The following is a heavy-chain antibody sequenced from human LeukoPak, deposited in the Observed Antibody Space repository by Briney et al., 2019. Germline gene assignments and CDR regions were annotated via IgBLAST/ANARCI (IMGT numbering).Heavy chain of an antibody. J-gene: IGHJ4*02. CDR3: ARLGDDTMIVVGQAIDY. D-gene: IGHD3-22*01. CDR2: IYYSGST. V-gene: IGHV4-39*07. Sequence: KSSETLSLTCTVSGGSISSSSYYWGWIRQPPGKGLEWIGSIYYSGSTYYNPSLKSRVTISVDTSKNQFSLKLSSVTAADTAVYYCARLGDDTMIVVGQAIDYWGQGTQVTVSS. CDR1: GGSISSSSYY.